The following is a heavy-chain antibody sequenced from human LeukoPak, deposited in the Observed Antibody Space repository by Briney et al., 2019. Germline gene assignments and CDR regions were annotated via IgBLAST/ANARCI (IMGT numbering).Heavy chain of an antibody. V-gene: IGHV3-48*03. CDR3: ATVSEF. CDR2: ISSSGSTI. Sequence: GGSLRLSCAASGFTFSSYEMNWVRQAPGKGLEWVSYISSSGSTIYYADSVKGRFTISRDNAKNTVYLQMNTLRPEDTALYHCATVSEFWGQGTLVTVSS. D-gene: IGHD1-1*01. CDR1: GFTFSSYE. J-gene: IGHJ4*02.